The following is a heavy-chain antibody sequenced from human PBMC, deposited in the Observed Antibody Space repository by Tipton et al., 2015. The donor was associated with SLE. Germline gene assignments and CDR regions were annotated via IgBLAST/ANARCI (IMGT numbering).Heavy chain of an antibody. Sequence: SLRLSCSASGFTFSSCAMHWVRQAPGKGLEYVSAISSNGGSTYYADSVKGRFTISRDNSRNTLFLQMSSLRAEDTAVYYCAKDWGTSPPFDYWGQGTLFTVSS. CDR3: AKDWGTSPPFDY. CDR2: ISSNGGST. D-gene: IGHD7-27*01. V-gene: IGHV3-64D*08. J-gene: IGHJ4*02. CDR1: GFTFSSCA.